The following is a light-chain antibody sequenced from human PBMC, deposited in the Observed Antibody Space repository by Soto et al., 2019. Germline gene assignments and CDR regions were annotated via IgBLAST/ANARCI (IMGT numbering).Light chain of an antibody. CDR3: QVYYTYST. J-gene: IGKJ1*01. V-gene: IGKV1-5*03. CDR2: KAS. Sequence: DIPMTQSPSTLSASVGDRVTITCRASQNINNWLACYQQKPGKVPKLLIYKASGLQSGGPSRFSGSGSGTEFTLTFSSLQPDDFAAYYCQVYYTYSTFGQGTKVEIK. CDR1: QNINNW.